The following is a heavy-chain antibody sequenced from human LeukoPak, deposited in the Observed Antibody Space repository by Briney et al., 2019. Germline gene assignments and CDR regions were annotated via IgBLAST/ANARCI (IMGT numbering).Heavy chain of an antibody. Sequence: AGSLRLSCAASGFTFSSYGMHWVRQAPGKGLEWVAFIRYDESNKYYEDSVKGRFTISRDNAKNSLYLQMNSLRAEDTALYYCAMLRGIAAAGRGGWGQGTLVTVSS. D-gene: IGHD6-13*01. CDR2: IRYDESNK. CDR1: GFTFSSYG. V-gene: IGHV3-30*02. J-gene: IGHJ4*02. CDR3: AMLRGIAAAGRGG.